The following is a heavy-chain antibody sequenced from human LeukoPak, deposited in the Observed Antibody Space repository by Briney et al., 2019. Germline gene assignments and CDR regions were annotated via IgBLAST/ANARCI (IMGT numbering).Heavy chain of an antibody. CDR3: ARALWGYNLIDYYYYYMDV. J-gene: IGHJ6*03. D-gene: IGHD5-24*01. CDR2: IRYDGSNK. V-gene: IGHV3-30*02. Sequence: PGGSLRLSCAASGFTFSSYGMHWVRQAPGKGLEWVAFIRYDGSNKYYADSVKGRFTISRDNSKNTLYLQMNSLRAEDTAVYYCARALWGYNLIDYYYYYMDVWGKGTTVTVSS. CDR1: GFTFSSYG.